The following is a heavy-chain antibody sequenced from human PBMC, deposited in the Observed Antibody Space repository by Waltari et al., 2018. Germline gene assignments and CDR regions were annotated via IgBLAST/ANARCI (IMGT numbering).Heavy chain of an antibody. CDR2: ISGSGDAT. J-gene: IGHJ5*02. D-gene: IGHD2-2*01. V-gene: IGHV3-23*01. CDR3: AKDKAAIVYWFDP. CDR1: GFTFSSYA. Sequence: AASGFTFSSYAMSWVRQAPGKGLEWVSAISGSGDATYYADSVKGRFTMSRDNSNNRLYLQMNSLRAEDTAIYYCAKDKAAIVYWFDPWGQGTLVTVSS.